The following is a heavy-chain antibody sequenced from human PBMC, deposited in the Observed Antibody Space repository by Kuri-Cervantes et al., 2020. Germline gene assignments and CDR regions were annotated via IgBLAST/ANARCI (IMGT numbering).Heavy chain of an antibody. D-gene: IGHD3-16*01. J-gene: IGHJ6*02. Sequence: SVKVSCKASGYTFTSYAISWVRQAPGQGLEWMGGIIPIFGRINYAQKFQGRVTITADESTNTADMELTSLRSEDTALYYCARGGELGVDQGHYYYGMDVWGQGTTVTVSS. V-gene: IGHV1-69*13. CDR1: GYTFTSYA. CDR3: ARGGELGVDQGHYYYGMDV. CDR2: IIPIFGRI.